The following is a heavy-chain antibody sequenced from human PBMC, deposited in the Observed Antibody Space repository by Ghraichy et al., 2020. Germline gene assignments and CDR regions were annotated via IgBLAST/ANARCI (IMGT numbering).Heavy chain of an antibody. CDR3: ASRKRGYSYGYFLN. V-gene: IGHV3-11*01. D-gene: IGHD5-18*01. J-gene: IGHJ4*02. CDR2: ISSSGSTI. Sequence: CAASGFTFSDYYMSWIRQAPGKGLEWVSYISSSGSTIYYADSVKGRFTISRDNAKNSLYLQMNSLRAEDTAVYYCASRKRGYSYGYFLNWGQGTLVTVSS. CDR1: GFTFSDYY.